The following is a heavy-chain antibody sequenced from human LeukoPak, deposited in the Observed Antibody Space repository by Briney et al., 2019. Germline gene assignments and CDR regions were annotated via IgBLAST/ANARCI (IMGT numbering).Heavy chain of an antibody. D-gene: IGHD6-6*01. Sequence: PSETLSLTCTVSGGSISSGGYSWSWIRQPPGKGLEWIGYIYYSGSTYYNPSLKSRVTISVDTSKNQFSLKLSSVTAADTAVYYCARTRIAARVVWSGYYFDYWGQGTLVTVSS. CDR2: IYYSGST. CDR3: ARTRIAARVVWSGYYFDY. V-gene: IGHV4-30-4*07. CDR1: GGSISSGGYS. J-gene: IGHJ4*02.